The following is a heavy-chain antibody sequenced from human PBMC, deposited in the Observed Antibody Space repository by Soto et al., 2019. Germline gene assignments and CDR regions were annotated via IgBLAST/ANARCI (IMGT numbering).Heavy chain of an antibody. Sequence: GGSLRLSCAASGFTFSSYWMHWVRQAPGKGLVWVSRIESDGSSPIYADSVKGRFTISRDNAKNTLYLQMNSLRAEDTAVYYCAKSNLFDPWGQGTLVTVSS. CDR1: GFTFSSYW. V-gene: IGHV3-74*01. J-gene: IGHJ5*02. CDR2: IESDGSSP. CDR3: AKSNLFDP.